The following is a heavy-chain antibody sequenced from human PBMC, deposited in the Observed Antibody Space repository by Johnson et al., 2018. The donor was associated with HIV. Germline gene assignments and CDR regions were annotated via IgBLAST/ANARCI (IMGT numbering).Heavy chain of an antibody. CDR3: AKIPGDGYNSAHRGGAFDI. V-gene: IGHV3-9*01. Sequence: EVQLVESGGGLVQPGRSLRLSCAASGFTFDDYAMHWVRQAPGKGLEWVSGISWNSGSIGYADSVKGRFTISRDNAKNSLYLQMNSLRAEDTALYYCAKIPGDGYNSAHRGGAFDIWGQGTMVTVSS. D-gene: IGHD5-24*01. CDR2: ISWNSGSI. J-gene: IGHJ3*02. CDR1: GFTFDDYA.